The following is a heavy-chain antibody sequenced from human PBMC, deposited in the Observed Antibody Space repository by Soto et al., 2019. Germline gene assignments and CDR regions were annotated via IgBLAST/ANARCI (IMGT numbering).Heavy chain of an antibody. CDR2: INHSGST. V-gene: IGHV4-34*01. CDR1: GGSFSGYY. D-gene: IGHD2-15*01. CDR3: ARGGYYCSGGSCYSISWFDP. J-gene: IGHJ5*02. Sequence: SETLSLTCAVYGGSFSGYYWSWIRQPPGKGLEWIGEINHSGSTNYNPSLKSRVTISVDTSKNQFSLKLSSVTAADTAVYYCARGGYYCSGGSCYSISWFDPWGQGTLVTVSS.